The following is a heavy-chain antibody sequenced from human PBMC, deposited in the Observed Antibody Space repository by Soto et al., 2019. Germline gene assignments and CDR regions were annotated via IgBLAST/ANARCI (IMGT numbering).Heavy chain of an antibody. V-gene: IGHV3-23*01. CDR1: GFTFSSYA. CDR2: ISGSGGST. Sequence: EVQLLESGGGWVQPGGAVRLSCAASGFTFSSYAMSWVRQAPGKGLEWVSGISGSGGSTYYADSVKGRFTIYRDHSKNTHYLQMNSLRAEDTAVYYCAKDGNPIPYLTGYYRLGWFDPWGQGTLVTVSS. CDR3: AKDGNPIPYLTGYYRLGWFDP. J-gene: IGHJ5*02. D-gene: IGHD3-9*01.